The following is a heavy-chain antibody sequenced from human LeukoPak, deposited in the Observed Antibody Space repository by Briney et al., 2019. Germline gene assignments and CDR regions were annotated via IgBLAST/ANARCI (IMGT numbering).Heavy chain of an antibody. J-gene: IGHJ5*02. D-gene: IGHD3-22*01. Sequence: GESLKISCKGSGYSFTSYWIGWVRQMPGKGLEWMGIIYPGDSDTRYSPSFQGQVTISADKSISTAYLQWSSLKASDTAMYYCARFYYDSSGHSPYNWFDPWGQGTLATVSS. CDR3: ARFYYDSSGHSPYNWFDP. CDR1: GYSFTSYW. V-gene: IGHV5-51*01. CDR2: IYPGDSDT.